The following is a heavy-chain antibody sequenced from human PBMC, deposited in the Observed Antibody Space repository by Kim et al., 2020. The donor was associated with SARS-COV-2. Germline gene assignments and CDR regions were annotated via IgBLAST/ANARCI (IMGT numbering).Heavy chain of an antibody. Sequence: SETLSLTCAVSGGSISSSNWWSWVRQPPGKGLEWIGEIYHSGSTNYNPSLKSRVTISVDKSKNQFSLKLSSVTAADTAVYYCARDGGSGSYYSRGGYYYYGMDVWGQGTTVTVSS. J-gene: IGHJ6*02. CDR3: ARDGGSGSYYSRGGYYYYGMDV. CDR1: GGSISSSNW. V-gene: IGHV4-4*02. D-gene: IGHD1-26*01. CDR2: IYHSGST.